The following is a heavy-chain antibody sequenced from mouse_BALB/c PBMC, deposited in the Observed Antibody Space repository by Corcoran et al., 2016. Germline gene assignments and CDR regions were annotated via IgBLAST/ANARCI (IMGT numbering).Heavy chain of an antibody. V-gene: IGHV1-54*01. CDR3: ARSITTVVERFAY. CDR2: INPGSGGT. Sequence: QVQLQQSGAELVRPGTSVKVSCKASGYAFTNYLIEWVKQRPGQGLEWIGVINPGSGGTNYNEKFKGKATLTADKSSSTAYMQLSSLTSDDSAVYFCARSITTVVERFAYWGQGTLVTVSA. CDR1: GYAFTNYL. D-gene: IGHD1-1*01. J-gene: IGHJ3*01.